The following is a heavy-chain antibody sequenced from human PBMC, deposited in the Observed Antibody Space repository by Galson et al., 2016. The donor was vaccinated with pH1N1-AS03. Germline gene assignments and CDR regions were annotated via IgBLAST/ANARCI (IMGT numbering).Heavy chain of an antibody. CDR2: IRWNGDK. CDR1: GFSLASTDVN. CDR3: ARDFNWRIDY. V-gene: IGHV2-5*01. D-gene: IGHD1-1*01. J-gene: IGHJ4*02. Sequence: ALVKPTQTLTLTCTFSGFSLASTDVNVAWIRQPPGKALEWLALIRWNGDKHYSPSLKNRLTVTKDTSKNQVVLTMTNLDPVDTATYFCARDFNWRIDYWGQGTLVTVSS.